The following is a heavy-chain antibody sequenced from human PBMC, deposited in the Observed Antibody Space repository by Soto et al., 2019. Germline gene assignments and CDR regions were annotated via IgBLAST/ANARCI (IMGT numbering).Heavy chain of an antibody. CDR2: INHSGST. CDR3: ARRILGYCSGGSCGFDY. J-gene: IGHJ4*02. V-gene: IGHV4-34*01. Sequence: ETLSLTCAVYGGSFSGYYWSWIRQPPGKGLEWIGEINHSGSTNYNPSLKSRVTISVDTSKNQFSLKLSSVTAADTAVYYCARRILGYCSGGSCGFDYWGQGTLVTVSS. CDR1: GGSFSGYY. D-gene: IGHD2-15*01.